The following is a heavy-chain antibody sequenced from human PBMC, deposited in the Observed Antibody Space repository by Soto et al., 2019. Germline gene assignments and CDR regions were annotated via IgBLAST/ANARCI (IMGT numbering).Heavy chain of an antibody. Sequence: PGGSLSLSCVPSGFTFSSFGLDWVRQAPGKGLEWVAIIWFDGSNKYYADSVKGRFTISRDNSKNTLYLQMNSLRAKDTAVYYCARPHSSSWSIMDVWGQGTTVTVSS. J-gene: IGHJ6*02. CDR1: GFTFSSFG. D-gene: IGHD6-13*01. V-gene: IGHV3-33*01. CDR2: IWFDGSNK. CDR3: ARPHSSSWSIMDV.